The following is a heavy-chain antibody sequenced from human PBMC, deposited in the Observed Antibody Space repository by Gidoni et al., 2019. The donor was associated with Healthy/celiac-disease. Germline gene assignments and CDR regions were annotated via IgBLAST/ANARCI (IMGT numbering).Heavy chain of an antibody. J-gene: IGHJ3*02. CDR1: GSTFSSYD. CDR3: ARAPRGWWTGAFDI. CDR2: IGTAGDT. V-gene: IGHV3-13*01. Sequence: EVQLVESGGGLVQHGGSLRLSCAASGSTFSSYDMHWVRQATGKGLEWVSAIGTAGDTYYPCSVKGRFTISRENAKNSLYLQMNSLRAGDTAVYYCARAPRGWWTGAFDIWGQGTMVTVSS. D-gene: IGHD2-15*01.